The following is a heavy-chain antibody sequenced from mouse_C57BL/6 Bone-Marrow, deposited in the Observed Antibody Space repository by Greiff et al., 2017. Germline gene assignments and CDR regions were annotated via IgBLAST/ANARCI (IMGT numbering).Heavy chain of an antibody. CDR2: IHPNSGST. J-gene: IGHJ1*03. CDR1: GYTFTSYW. CDR3: ARSSYVGYFDV. Sequence: VQLQQPGAELVKPGASVKLSCTASGYTFTSYWMHWVKQRPGQGLEWIGMIHPNSGSTNYNEKFKSEATLTVDKSSSTAYMQLSSLTSEDSAVYYCARSSYVGYFDVWGTGTTVTVSS. D-gene: IGHD1-1*01. V-gene: IGHV1-64*01.